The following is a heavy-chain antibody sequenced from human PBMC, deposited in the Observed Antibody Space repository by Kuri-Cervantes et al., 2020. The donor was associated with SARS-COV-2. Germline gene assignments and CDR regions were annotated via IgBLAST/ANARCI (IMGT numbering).Heavy chain of an antibody. CDR1: GGTFSSYA. Sequence: ASVKVSCKASGGTFSSYAISWVRQAPGKGLEWMGGFDPEDGETIYAQKFQGRVTMTEDTSTDTAYMELSSLRSEDTAVYYCARDGQSGASGYWGQGTLVTVSS. J-gene: IGHJ4*02. V-gene: IGHV1-24*01. CDR2: FDPEDGET. CDR3: ARDGQSGASGY. D-gene: IGHD1-26*01.